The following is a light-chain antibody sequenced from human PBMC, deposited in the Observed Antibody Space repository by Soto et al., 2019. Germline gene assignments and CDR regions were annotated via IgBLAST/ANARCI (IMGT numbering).Light chain of an antibody. Sequence: LTQSPLSLPVRPGEPASISCRSSQSPLYSNRFHYLEWYLQRPAHSTQLLIYMASNRAYGFPDRFTGSGWGTDFMLRILILEAAGWRTCFCMHDSPLPLSFGPGHTVQI. J-gene: IGKJ1*01. CDR2: MAS. CDR3: MHDSPLPLS. V-gene: IGKV2-28*01. CDR1: QSPLYSNRFHY.